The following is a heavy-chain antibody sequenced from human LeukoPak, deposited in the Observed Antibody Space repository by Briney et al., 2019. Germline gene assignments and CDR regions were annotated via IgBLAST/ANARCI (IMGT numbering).Heavy chain of an antibody. CDR1: GFTVSSNY. CDR3: ARVGAVGGVFRAFDL. CDR2: TYSGGST. D-gene: IGHD3-16*01. Sequence: GGSLRLSCAASGFTVSSNYMSWVRQAPGKGLEWVAFTYSGGSTYFADSVKGRFTISRDNSKNTLYLQMNSLRAEDTAVYYCARVGAVGGVFRAFDLWGQGTMVTVSS. J-gene: IGHJ3*01. V-gene: IGHV3-66*01.